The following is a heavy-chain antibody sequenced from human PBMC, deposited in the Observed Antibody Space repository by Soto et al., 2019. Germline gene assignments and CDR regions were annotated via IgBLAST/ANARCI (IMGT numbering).Heavy chain of an antibody. J-gene: IGHJ3*02. Sequence: GGSLRLSCATSGFNFSSYGMHWVRQAPGKGLEWVAVIWYDGSNKYYADSVKGRFTISRDNSKNTLYLQMNSLRAEDTAVYYCARDNPVLNDAFDIWGQGTMVTVSS. D-gene: IGHD6-6*01. CDR1: GFNFSSYG. CDR3: ARDNPVLNDAFDI. V-gene: IGHV3-33*08. CDR2: IWYDGSNK.